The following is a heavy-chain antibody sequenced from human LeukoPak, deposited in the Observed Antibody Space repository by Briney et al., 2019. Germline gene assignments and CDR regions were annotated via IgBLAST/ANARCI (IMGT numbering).Heavy chain of an antibody. V-gene: IGHV1-18*01. CDR3: ARDRDHNYDSSPLGDY. Sequence: ASVKVSCKASGYTFTSYGISWVRQAPGQGLEWMGWISAYNGNTNYAQKLQGRVTMTTDTSTSTAYMELRSLRSDDTAVYYCARDRDHNYDSSPLGDYWGQGTLVTVSS. D-gene: IGHD3-22*01. J-gene: IGHJ4*02. CDR2: ISAYNGNT. CDR1: GYTFTSYG.